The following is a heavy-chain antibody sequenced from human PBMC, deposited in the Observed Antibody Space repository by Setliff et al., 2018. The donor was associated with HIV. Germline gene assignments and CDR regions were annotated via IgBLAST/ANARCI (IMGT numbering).Heavy chain of an antibody. J-gene: IGHJ4*02. Sequence: LRLSCAASGYTFNDYGMHWVRQAPGKGLEWVSLIYYDGSNKYYADSVKGRFTISRDNSKNTLYLQLNSLRVDDTAIYYCAKDEGGAPGYWGQGTLVTVSS. CDR2: IYYDGSNK. CDR3: AKDEGGAPGY. CDR1: GYTFNDYG. V-gene: IGHV3-30*02. D-gene: IGHD3-9*01.